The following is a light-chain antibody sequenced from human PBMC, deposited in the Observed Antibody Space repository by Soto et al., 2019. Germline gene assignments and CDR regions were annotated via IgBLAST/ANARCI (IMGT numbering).Light chain of an antibody. J-gene: IGKJ4*01. CDR2: DAS. V-gene: IGKV3-11*01. Sequence: EIVLTQSPATLSLSPGERATLSCRASQSVGTYLVWYQQKPGQAPRLLIYDASKRATGIPDRFSGSGSGTDSTLAISSLEPEDSAVYYCQQRRAWPRVFGGGTRME. CDR3: QQRRAWPRV. CDR1: QSVGTY.